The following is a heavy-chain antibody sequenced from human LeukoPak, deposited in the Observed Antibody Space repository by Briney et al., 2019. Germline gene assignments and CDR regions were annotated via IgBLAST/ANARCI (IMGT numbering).Heavy chain of an antibody. CDR3: VNSISAAVFPPRPRSFDY. CDR2: ISTNGGST. CDR1: GFTFSSYA. J-gene: IGHJ4*02. D-gene: IGHD6-13*01. V-gene: IGHV3-64D*09. Sequence: GGSLRLSCSASGFTFSSYAMHWVRQAPGKGLEYVSAISTNGGSTYYADSVKGRFTISRDNSKNTLYLQMSSLRAEDTAVYYCVNSISAAVFPPRPRSFDYWGQGTLVTVSS.